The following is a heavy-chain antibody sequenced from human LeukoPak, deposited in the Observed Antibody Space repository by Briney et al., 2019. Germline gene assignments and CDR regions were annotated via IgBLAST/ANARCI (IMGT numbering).Heavy chain of an antibody. D-gene: IGHD3-3*01. CDR1: GFTFSSYA. CDR2: ISYDGSNK. Sequence: GRSLRLPCAASGFTFSSYAMHWVRQAPGKGLEWVAVISYDGSNKYYADSVKGRFTISRDNSKNTLYLQMNSLRAEDTAVYYCAKDKYNFWSGSNYYYMDVWGKGTTVTVSS. V-gene: IGHV3-30-3*01. J-gene: IGHJ6*03. CDR3: AKDKYNFWSGSNYYYMDV.